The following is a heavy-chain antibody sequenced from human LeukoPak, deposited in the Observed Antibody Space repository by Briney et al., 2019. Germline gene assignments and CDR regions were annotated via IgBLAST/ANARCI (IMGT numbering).Heavy chain of an antibody. J-gene: IGHJ4*02. D-gene: IGHD5-18*01. CDR1: GYSFTSYW. CDR3: ARQTAMGRSGYY. Sequence: HGESLKISRKASGYSFTSYWIGWVRQIPGKGLGWMGIIDPSDSDTRYTPSFQGQANISVDKSLTTADLQWNSLKASDTAMYYCARQTAMGRSGYYWGQGTLVTVSS. CDR2: IDPSDSDT. V-gene: IGHV5-51*01.